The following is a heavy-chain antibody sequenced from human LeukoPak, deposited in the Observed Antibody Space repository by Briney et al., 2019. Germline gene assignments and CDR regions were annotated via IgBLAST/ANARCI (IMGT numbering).Heavy chain of an antibody. CDR2: IIPIFGIA. D-gene: IGHD6-13*01. CDR1: GGTFSSYA. V-gene: IGHV1-69*04. CDR3: AREEDLWAAAGTIDY. Sequence: SVKVSCKASGGTFSSYAFSWVRQAPGQGLEWMGRIIPIFGIANYAQKFQGRVTITADKSTSTAYMELSSLRSEDTAVYYCAREEDLWAAAGTIDYWGQGTLVTVSS. J-gene: IGHJ4*02.